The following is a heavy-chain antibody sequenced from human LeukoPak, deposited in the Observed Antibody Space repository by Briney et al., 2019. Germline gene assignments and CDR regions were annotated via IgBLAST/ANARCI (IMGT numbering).Heavy chain of an antibody. V-gene: IGHV1-46*01. D-gene: IGHD3-22*01. CDR2: INPSGGST. J-gene: IGHJ5*02. Sequence: ASVKVSCKASGYTFTSYYMHWVRQAPGQGLEWMGIINPSGGSTSYAQKFQGRVTMTRDMSTSTVYMELSSLRSEDTAVYYCAREYYYDSSGYPNWFDPWGQGTLVTVSS. CDR3: AREYYYDSSGYPNWFDP. CDR1: GYTFTSYY.